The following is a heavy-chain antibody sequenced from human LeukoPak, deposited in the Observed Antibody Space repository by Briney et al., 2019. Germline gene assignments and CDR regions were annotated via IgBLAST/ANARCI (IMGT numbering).Heavy chain of an antibody. V-gene: IGHV3-23*01. CDR3: AKRRGPTYGDFDY. CDR1: GFTFSNYA. J-gene: IGHJ4*02. Sequence: PGGSLRLSCAASGFTFSNYAMSWGRQAPGKGLEWVSGVTGNGGSTFYADSVKGRFTISRDNSKNTLYLQMNSLRVEDTALYYCAKRRGPTYGDFDYWGQGTLVTASS. D-gene: IGHD4-17*01. CDR2: VTGNGGST.